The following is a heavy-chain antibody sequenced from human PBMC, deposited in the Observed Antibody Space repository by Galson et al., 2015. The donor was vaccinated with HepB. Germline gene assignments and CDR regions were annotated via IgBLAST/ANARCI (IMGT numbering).Heavy chain of an antibody. CDR2: FDPEDGET. D-gene: IGHD6-6*01. CDR3: ATDSSRAARPDILDAFDI. Sequence: SVKVSCKVSGYTLTELSMHWVRQAPGKGLEWMGGFDPEDGETIYAQKFQGRVTMTEDTSTDTAYMELSSLRSEDTAVYYCATDSSRAARPDILDAFDIWGQGTMVTVSS. CDR1: GYTLTELS. V-gene: IGHV1-24*01. J-gene: IGHJ3*02.